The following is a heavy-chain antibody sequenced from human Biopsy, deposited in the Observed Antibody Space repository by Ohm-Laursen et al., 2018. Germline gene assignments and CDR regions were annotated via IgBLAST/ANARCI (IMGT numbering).Heavy chain of an antibody. CDR3: TRGGYYYDSLAYYYWFDP. D-gene: IGHD3-22*01. J-gene: IGHJ5*02. CDR1: GFSFTGYH. V-gene: IGHV1-2*02. Sequence: ASVKVSCKVSGFSFTGYHVHWVRQAPGQGLEWMGWINAKTGDTNYAQKFQGRVTMTRDTSISTAYVDLSSLRSDDTAVYYCTRGGYYYDSLAYYYWFDPWGQGTLVTVSS. CDR2: INAKTGDT.